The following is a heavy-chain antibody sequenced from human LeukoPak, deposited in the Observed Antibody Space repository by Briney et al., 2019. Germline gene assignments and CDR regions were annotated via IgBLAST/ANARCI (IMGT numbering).Heavy chain of an antibody. CDR3: ARDAVDTANAV. D-gene: IGHD5-18*01. CDR1: GFTFSSYW. V-gene: IGHV3-74*01. CDR2: INSDGAST. Sequence: GGSLRLSCAASGFTFSSYWMHWVRQAPGKGLVWVSRINSDGASTSYADSVKGRFTISRDNAKNTLYLQMNSLRAEDTAVYYCARDAVDTANAVWGQGTTVTVSS. J-gene: IGHJ6*02.